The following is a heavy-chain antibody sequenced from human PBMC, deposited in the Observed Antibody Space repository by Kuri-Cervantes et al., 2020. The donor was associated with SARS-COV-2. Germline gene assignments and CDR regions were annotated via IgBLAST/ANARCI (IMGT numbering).Heavy chain of an antibody. V-gene: IGHV1-69*13. CDR1: GCTFSSYA. Sequence: AVNVSCKACGCTFSSYAISWVRQAPGQGLEWMGGNIPIFGTANYAQKFQGRVTITADESTSTAYMELSSLRSEDTAVYYCAAARYPDAFDIWGQGTMVTVSS. CDR3: AAARYPDAFDI. CDR2: NIPIFGTA. J-gene: IGHJ3*02. D-gene: IGHD5-18*01.